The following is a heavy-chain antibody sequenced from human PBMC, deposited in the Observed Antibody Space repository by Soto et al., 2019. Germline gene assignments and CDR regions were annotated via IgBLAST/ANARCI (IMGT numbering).Heavy chain of an antibody. V-gene: IGHV4-34*01. CDR2: INHSGST. D-gene: IGHD3-3*01. CDR3: ARAHLNYAFWSGYYREGYFDY. Sequence: QVQLQQWGAGLLKPSETLSLTCAVYGGSFSGYYWSWIRQPPGKGLEWIGEINHSGSTNYNPALKSRVTISVDTFKNQCSLKLSSVTAADTGVYYCARAHLNYAFWSGYYREGYFDYWGQGTLVTVSS. CDR1: GGSFSGYY. J-gene: IGHJ4*03.